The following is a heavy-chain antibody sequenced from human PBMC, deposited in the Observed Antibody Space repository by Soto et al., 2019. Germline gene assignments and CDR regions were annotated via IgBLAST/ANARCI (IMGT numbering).Heavy chain of an antibody. D-gene: IGHD1-7*01. J-gene: IGHJ5*02. CDR1: GYTFTSYD. Sequence: RASVKVSCKASGYTFTSYDINWVRQATGQGLEWMGWINPNNGNTGYAQKFQGRVTMTRSTSISTAYMELSSLRSDDTAVYFCARTSSGTRGGFDPWGQGTLVTVSS. V-gene: IGHV1-8*01. CDR2: INPNNGNT. CDR3: ARTSSGTRGGFDP.